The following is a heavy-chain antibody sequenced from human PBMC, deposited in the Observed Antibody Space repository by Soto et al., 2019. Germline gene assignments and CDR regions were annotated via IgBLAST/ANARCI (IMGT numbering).Heavy chain of an antibody. V-gene: IGHV1-69*13. J-gene: IGHJ6*02. CDR1: GGTFSSYA. CDR3: AEGNMITFGGVPPTTYYYYYGMDV. Sequence: GASVKVSCKASGGTFSSYAISWVRQAPGQGLEWMGGIIPIFGTANYAQKFQGRVTITADESTSTAYMELSSLRSEDTAVYYCAEGNMITFGGVPPTTYYYYYGMDVWGQGTTVTVSS. CDR2: IIPIFGTA. D-gene: IGHD3-16*01.